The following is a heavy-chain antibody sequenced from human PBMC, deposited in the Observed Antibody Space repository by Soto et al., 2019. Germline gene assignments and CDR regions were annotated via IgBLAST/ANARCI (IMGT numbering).Heavy chain of an antibody. D-gene: IGHD2-2*01. CDR1: GGFVNSDTHS. V-gene: IGHV4-61*01. CDR2: IYSGGST. CDR3: ARFVRSCSATTCSTRADV. Sequence: SETLSLTCTVSGGFVNSDTHSWSWIRQTPGKRLEWIGFIYSGGSTKNPSLRSRVTMSVDTSKNQFSLKLRSVIVADTAVYHCARFVRSCSATTCSTRADVWGQGITVTVS. J-gene: IGHJ6*02.